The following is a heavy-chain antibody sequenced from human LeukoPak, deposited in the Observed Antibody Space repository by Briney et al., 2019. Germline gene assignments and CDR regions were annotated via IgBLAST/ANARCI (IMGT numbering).Heavy chain of an antibody. J-gene: IGHJ4*02. CDR1: GFTFSSYS. V-gene: IGHV3-48*01. CDR3: ARDQDDYVWGSYPSSRGYFDY. CDR2: ISSSSSTI. D-gene: IGHD3-16*02. Sequence: GGSLRLSCAASGFTFSSYSMNWVRQAPGKGLEGVSSISSSSSTIYYADSVKGRFTISRDNAKNSLYLQMNSLRAEDTAVYYCARDQDDYVWGSYPSSRGYFDYWGQGTLVTVSS.